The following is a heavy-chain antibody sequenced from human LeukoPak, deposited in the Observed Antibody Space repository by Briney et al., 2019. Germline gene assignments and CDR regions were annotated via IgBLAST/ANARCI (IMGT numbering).Heavy chain of an antibody. CDR2: ISGSGGST. CDR1: GFTFASYG. J-gene: IGHJ4*02. V-gene: IGHV3-23*01. Sequence: PGGSLRLSCAASGFTFASYGMSWVRQAPGKGLEWASAISGSGGSTYYADSVKGRFTISRDNSKNTLYLQMNSLRAEDTAVYYCAKGRAMAPSYFDYWGQGTLVTVSS. D-gene: IGHD5-18*01. CDR3: AKGRAMAPSYFDY.